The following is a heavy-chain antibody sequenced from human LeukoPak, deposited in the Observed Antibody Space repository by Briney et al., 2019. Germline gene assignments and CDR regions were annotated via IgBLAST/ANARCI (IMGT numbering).Heavy chain of an antibody. CDR3: AKANWISSADAVW. Sequence: PGGCLRVSCAAPEFSFTIDATSVGCPAPPGGPEWGSRICGGGETFYADSVKGRFTLSRDDSRNTVYLQLNNLRVEDTAIYYCAKANWISSADAVWWGQGLQVTVSS. V-gene: IGHV3-23*01. CDR2: ICGGGET. J-gene: IGHJ4*02. CDR1: EFSFTIDA. D-gene: IGHD2-2*03.